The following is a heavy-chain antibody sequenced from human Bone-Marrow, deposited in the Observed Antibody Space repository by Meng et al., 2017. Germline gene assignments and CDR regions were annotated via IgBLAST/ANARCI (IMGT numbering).Heavy chain of an antibody. V-gene: IGHV4-34*01. Sequence: QVQVQQWGAGLVKPSETLSRTCAFYGGSVSAYDWSWIRQPPGKGLEWLGQINHSGSTNDNPSLKSRVTISIDTSRNQLSLKLSSVTAADTAVYYCRLAYCMGDCVDYWGQGTLVTVSS. CDR3: RLAYCMGDCVDY. CDR1: GGSVSAYD. CDR2: INHSGST. D-gene: IGHD2-21*01. J-gene: IGHJ4*02.